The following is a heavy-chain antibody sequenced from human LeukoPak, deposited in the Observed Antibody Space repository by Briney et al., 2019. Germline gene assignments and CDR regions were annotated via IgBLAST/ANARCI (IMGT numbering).Heavy chain of an antibody. CDR3: ARWIVGATSAFDY. D-gene: IGHD1-26*01. J-gene: IGHJ4*02. CDR2: IYPGDSDT. CDR1: GYSFTSYR. Sequence: GESLKISCKGSGYSFTSYRIGWVRQMPGKGLEWMGIIYPGDSDTRYSPSFQGQVTISADRSISTAYLQWSSLKASDTAMYYCARWIVGATSAFDYWGQGTLVTVSS. V-gene: IGHV5-51*01.